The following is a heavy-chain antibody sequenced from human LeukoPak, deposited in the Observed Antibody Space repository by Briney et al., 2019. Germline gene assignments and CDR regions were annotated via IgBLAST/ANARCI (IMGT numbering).Heavy chain of an antibody. V-gene: IGHV4-59*01. CDR2: IYDSGST. Sequence: SETLSLTCTVSGGSISSYYWSWIRQPPGKGLEWIGYIYDSGSTNYNPSLKSRVTISVGTSKNQFSLKLSSVTAADTAVYYCAGMRITTPTVRTLDYWGQGTLVTVSS. CDR3: AGMRITTPTVRTLDY. CDR1: GGSISSYY. D-gene: IGHD1-14*01. J-gene: IGHJ4*02.